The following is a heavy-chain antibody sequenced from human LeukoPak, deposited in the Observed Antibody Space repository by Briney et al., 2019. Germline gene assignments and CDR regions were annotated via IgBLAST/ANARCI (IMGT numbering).Heavy chain of an antibody. CDR1: GFTVSSNY. CDR2: RYSGGST. Sequence: GGSLRLSCAASGFTVSSNYMSLVRQAPGKGLEWVSVRYSGGSTYYADSVKGRFTISRDNSKNTLYLQMNSLRAEDTAVYYCARDQKFVYSSGWYSVDVWGQGTTVTVPS. V-gene: IGHV3-66*01. CDR3: ARDQKFVYSSGWYSVDV. J-gene: IGHJ6*02. D-gene: IGHD6-19*01.